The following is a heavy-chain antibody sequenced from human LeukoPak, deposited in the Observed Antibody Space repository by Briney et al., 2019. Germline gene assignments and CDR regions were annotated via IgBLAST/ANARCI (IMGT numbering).Heavy chain of an antibody. CDR3: ATGVPWLRSHAFDL. D-gene: IGHD5-12*01. CDR2: MNHSGST. V-gene: IGHV4-34*01. Sequence: SETLSLTCAVDGGSFSGYYWSWLRQPPGKGVEGIGEMNHSGSTNYNASLKSRVTISVDTSKTQFSLKLSSVTAADTAVYYCATGVPWLRSHAFDLRGQGTMVTVSS. CDR1: GGSFSGYY. J-gene: IGHJ3*01.